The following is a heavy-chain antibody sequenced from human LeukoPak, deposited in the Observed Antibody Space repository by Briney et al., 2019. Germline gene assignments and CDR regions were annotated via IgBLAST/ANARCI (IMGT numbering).Heavy chain of an antibody. CDR2: IYHSGST. J-gene: IGHJ4*02. D-gene: IGHD1-7*01. V-gene: IGHV4-38-2*02. Sequence: PSETLSLTCTVSGYSISSGYYWGWIRQPPGKGLEWNGSIYHSGSTYYNPSLKGRVTISVDTSKNQFSLKLSSVTAADTAVYYCARARGTGTTTYFGYWGQGTLVTVSS. CDR3: ARARGTGTTTYFGY. CDR1: GYSISSGYY.